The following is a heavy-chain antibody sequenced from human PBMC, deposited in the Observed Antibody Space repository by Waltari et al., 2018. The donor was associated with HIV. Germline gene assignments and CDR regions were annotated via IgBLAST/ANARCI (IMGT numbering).Heavy chain of an antibody. CDR3: ARLPYSGSYYFDY. J-gene: IGHJ4*02. CDR2: IYTRGST. D-gene: IGHD1-26*01. Sequence: QVQLQESGPGLVKPSQTLSLTCTVSGGSISSGRYYWSWIRQPAGKGLEWSGRIYTRGSTNSNPSLKRRVTISVDTSKNQFSLKLSSVTAADTAVYYCARLPYSGSYYFDYWGQGTLVTVSS. CDR1: GGSISSGRYY. V-gene: IGHV4-61*02.